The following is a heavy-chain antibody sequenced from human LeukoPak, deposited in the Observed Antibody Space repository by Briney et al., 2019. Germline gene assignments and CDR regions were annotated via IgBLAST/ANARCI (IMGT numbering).Heavy chain of an antibody. D-gene: IGHD2-15*01. CDR2: ISADKGNA. CDR1: GYTFTSDG. V-gene: IGHV1-18*01. J-gene: IGHJ5*02. CDR3: ARDLAAATHFDP. Sequence: ASVKVSCKASGYTFTSDGISGVRQGPGQGLEWMGWISADKGNANYAQKLQSRVTMTTDTSTSTAYIALRRLRSDDTAVYSCARDLAAATHFDPWGQGTLVTVSS.